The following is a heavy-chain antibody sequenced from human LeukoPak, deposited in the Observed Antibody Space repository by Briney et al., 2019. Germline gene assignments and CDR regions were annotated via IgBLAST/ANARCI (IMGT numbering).Heavy chain of an antibody. CDR3: ARGHNSSSSGFYYYYMDV. CDR1: GLIFSNYG. V-gene: IGHV3-21*06. J-gene: IGHJ6*03. Sequence: GGPLRLSGAAPGLIFSNYGISWVRQAPGKGREGFSSISFISTHIYYADSIQGRFTISRDNAENSLYLQMNSLRAEDTAVYYCARGHNSSSSGFYYYYMDVWGRGTTVTVSS. CDR2: ISFISTHI. D-gene: IGHD6-6*01.